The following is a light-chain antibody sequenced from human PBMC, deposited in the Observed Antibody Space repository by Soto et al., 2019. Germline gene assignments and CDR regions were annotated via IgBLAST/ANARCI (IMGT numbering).Light chain of an antibody. CDR1: KSVSSSY. J-gene: IGKJ2*01. Sequence: EIVLTQSPGTLSLSPGERATLSCRASKSVSSSYLAWYQQKPGQAPRLLIYGASSRATGIPDRFSGSGSGTDFTLTISRLEPEDFAVYYCQQYGSSPYTFGLGTKLEIK. CDR3: QQYGSSPYT. V-gene: IGKV3-20*01. CDR2: GAS.